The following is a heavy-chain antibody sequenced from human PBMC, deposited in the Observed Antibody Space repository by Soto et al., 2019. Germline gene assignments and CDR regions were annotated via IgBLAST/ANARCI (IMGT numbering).Heavy chain of an antibody. V-gene: IGHV1-69*13. CDR2: IIPIFGTA. CDR1: GGTFSRYA. J-gene: IGHJ5*02. Sequence: SVKVSCKASGGTFSRYAISWVRQAPGQGLEWMGGIIPIFGTANYAQKFQGRVTITADESTSTAYMELSSLRFEDTAAYYCARAIVGPTTTGWLDPWGQGTLVTVSS. CDR3: ARAIVGPTTTGWLDP. D-gene: IGHD1-26*01.